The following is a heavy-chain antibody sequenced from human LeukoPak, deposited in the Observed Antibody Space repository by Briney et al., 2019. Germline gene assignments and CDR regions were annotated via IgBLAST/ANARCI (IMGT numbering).Heavy chain of an antibody. J-gene: IGHJ6*03. D-gene: IGHD5/OR15-5a*01. V-gene: IGHV4-59*01. CDR1: GDSITSYS. CDR3: ARLSGSPLSKYYYHMDV. Sequence: PSETLSLTCTVSGDSITSYSWSWVRQPPGKGLEWIGYIYYTGSTNYNPSLKSRVTISVDTSKNHLSLRLNSVTAADTAVYYCARLSGSPLSKYYYHMDVWGKGTTATVS. CDR2: IYYTGST.